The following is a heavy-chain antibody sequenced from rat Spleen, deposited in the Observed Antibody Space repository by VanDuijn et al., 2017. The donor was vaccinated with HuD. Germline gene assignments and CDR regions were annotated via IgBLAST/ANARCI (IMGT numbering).Heavy chain of an antibody. CDR1: GFTFSDYY. CDR2: ISYDGSST. V-gene: IGHV5-29*01. J-gene: IGHJ2*01. CDR3: AKTAPFDY. Sequence: EVQLVESDGGLVQPGRSLKLSCAASGFTFSDYYMAWVRQAPTKGLEWVATISYDGSSTYYRDSVKGRFTISRDNAKSTLYLQMDSLRSEDTATYYCAKTAPFDYWGQGVMVTVSS.